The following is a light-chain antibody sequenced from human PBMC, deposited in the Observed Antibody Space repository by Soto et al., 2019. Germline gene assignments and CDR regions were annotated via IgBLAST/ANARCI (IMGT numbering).Light chain of an antibody. CDR3: SSYAGSNNVV. V-gene: IGLV2-8*01. J-gene: IGLJ2*01. Sequence: QSVLTQPPSASGSPGQSVTISCTGTSSDVGSYNYVSWYQQHPGKAPKLMIFEVSQRPSGVPDRFSGSKSGNTASLTVSGLQAEDEADYYCSSYAGSNNVVFGGGTKLTAL. CDR1: SSDVGSYNY. CDR2: EVS.